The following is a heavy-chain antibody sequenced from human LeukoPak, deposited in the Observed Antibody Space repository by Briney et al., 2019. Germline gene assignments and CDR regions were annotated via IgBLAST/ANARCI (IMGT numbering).Heavy chain of an antibody. CDR1: GGSIIRSSNI. Sequence: SETLSLTCTVSGGSIIRSSNIWGWIRQPQGKGLERIGSIYYTGTTFYNPSLKSRVSISVDTSKNQFSLRLSSVTAADAAIFYCARHHELEREIYNCFDPWGQGTLVTVSS. CDR2: IYYTGTT. V-gene: IGHV4-39*01. D-gene: IGHD1-1*01. CDR3: ARHHELEREIYNCFDP. J-gene: IGHJ5*02.